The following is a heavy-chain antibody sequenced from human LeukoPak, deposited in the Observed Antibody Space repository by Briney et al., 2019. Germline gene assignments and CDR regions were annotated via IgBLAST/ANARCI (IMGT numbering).Heavy chain of an antibody. V-gene: IGHV4-38-2*02. J-gene: IGHJ4*02. CDR1: GYSISSGYY. CDR3: ARVDLYDSSGGLFDY. Sequence: PSETLSLTCTVSGYSISSGYYWGWIRQPPGKGLEWIGSIYHSGSTYYNPSLKSRVTISVDTSKNQFSLKLSSVTAADTAVYYCARVDLYDSSGGLFDYWGQGTLVTVSS. D-gene: IGHD3-22*01. CDR2: IYHSGST.